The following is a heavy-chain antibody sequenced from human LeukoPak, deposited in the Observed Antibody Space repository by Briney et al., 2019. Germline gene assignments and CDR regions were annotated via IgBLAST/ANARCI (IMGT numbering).Heavy chain of an antibody. J-gene: IGHJ4*02. CDR1: GFTFSSYG. CDR3: AKDRIVGATSGYYFDY. V-gene: IGHV3-30*02. CDR2: IRDDGSNT. Sequence: GGSLRLSCAASGFTFSSYGMYWVRQAPGKGLEWVAFIRDDGSNTYYADSGKGRFSISRDNSKNTLYLQMNGLRTDDTAVYYCAKDRIVGATSGYYFDYWGQGTLVTASS. D-gene: IGHD1-26*01.